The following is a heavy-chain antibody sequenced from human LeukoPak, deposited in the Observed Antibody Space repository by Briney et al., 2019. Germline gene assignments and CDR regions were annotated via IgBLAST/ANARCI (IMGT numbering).Heavy chain of an antibody. CDR2: INHSGST. D-gene: IGHD2-15*01. J-gene: IGHJ6*02. Sequence: PETLSLTCAVYGGSFSGYYWSWIRQPPGKGLEWLGEINHSGSTNYNPSLKSRVTISVDTSKNQFSLKLSSVTAADTAVYYCARAPLGYCSGGSCYRYYYYGMDVWGQGTTVTVSS. CDR1: GGSFSGYY. CDR3: ARAPLGYCSGGSCYRYYYYGMDV. V-gene: IGHV4-34*01.